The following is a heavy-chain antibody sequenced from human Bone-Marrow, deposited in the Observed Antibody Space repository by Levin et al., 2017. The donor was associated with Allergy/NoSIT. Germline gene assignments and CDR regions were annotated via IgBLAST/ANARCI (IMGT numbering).Heavy chain of an antibody. CDR2: INHSGST. J-gene: IGHJ4*02. CDR1: GGSFSGYY. V-gene: IGHV4-34*01. Sequence: KAGGSLRLSCAVYGGSFSGYYWSWIRQPPGKGLEWIGEINHSGSTNYNPSLKSRVTISVDTSKNQFSLKLSSVTAADTAVYYCARRGGFRCSSTSCYARAEAYYFDYWGQGTLVTVSS. CDR3: ARRGGFRCSSTSCYARAEAYYFDY. D-gene: IGHD2-2*01.